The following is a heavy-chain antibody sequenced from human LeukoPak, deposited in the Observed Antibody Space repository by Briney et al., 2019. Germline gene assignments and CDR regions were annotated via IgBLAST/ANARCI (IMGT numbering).Heavy chain of an antibody. CDR2: ISYDGSNK. J-gene: IGHJ6*03. CDR3: ARVGGSGYYFLNYYMDV. Sequence: PGGSLRLSCAASGFTFSSYAMHWVRQAPGKGLEWVAVISYDGSNKYYADSVKGRFTISRDNSKNTLYLQMNSLRAEDTAVYYCARVGGSGYYFLNYYMDVWGKGTTVTVSS. V-gene: IGHV3-30-3*01. D-gene: IGHD3-3*01. CDR1: GFTFSSYA.